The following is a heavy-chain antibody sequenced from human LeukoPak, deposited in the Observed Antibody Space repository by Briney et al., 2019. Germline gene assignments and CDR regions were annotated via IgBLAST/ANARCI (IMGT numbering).Heavy chain of an antibody. D-gene: IGHD5-24*01. CDR1: GYTFSGYY. CDR3: ARDLDGNYRFDF. J-gene: IGHJ4*02. V-gene: IGHV1-2*02. Sequence: GASVKASCKASGYTFSGYYIHWVRQAHGQGLEWMAWINPNSRGTHSAQKFQGRVTMPSDTSISTAYMELSSLTSDDTAVYYCARDLDGNYRFDFWGQGTLVTVSS. CDR2: INPNSRGT.